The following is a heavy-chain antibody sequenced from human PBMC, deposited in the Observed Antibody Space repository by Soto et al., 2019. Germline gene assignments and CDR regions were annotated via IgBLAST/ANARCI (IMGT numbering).Heavy chain of an antibody. D-gene: IGHD1-26*01. Sequence: QLQLQESGPGLVKPSETLSLTCTVSGGSISSSSYYWGWIRQPPGKGLEWIGSIYYSGSTYYNPSLKSRVTISVDTSKNQFSLKLSSVTAADTAVYYCARPSSGDYYYMDVWGKGTTVTVSS. CDR1: GGSISSSSYY. CDR3: ARPSSGDYYYMDV. V-gene: IGHV4-39*01. J-gene: IGHJ6*03. CDR2: IYYSGST.